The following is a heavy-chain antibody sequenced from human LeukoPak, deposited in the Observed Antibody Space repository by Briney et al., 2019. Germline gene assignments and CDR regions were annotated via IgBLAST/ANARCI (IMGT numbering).Heavy chain of an antibody. CDR3: ATNSGSYHIDY. V-gene: IGHV3-15*01. Sequence: GGALRLSCAASGVTFSNAWMSWVRQAPGKGLEWVGRIKSKTDGGTTDYAASVKGRFTISRDDSKNTLYLQMNSPKTEHTAVYYCATNSGSYHIDYWGQGTLVTVSS. CDR2: IKSKTDGGTT. D-gene: IGHD1-26*01. J-gene: IGHJ4*02. CDR1: GVTFSNAW.